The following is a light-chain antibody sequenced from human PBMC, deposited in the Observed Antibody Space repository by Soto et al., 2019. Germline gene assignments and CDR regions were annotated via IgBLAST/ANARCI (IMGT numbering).Light chain of an antibody. J-gene: IGKJ1*01. CDR3: LQDYNYPWT. CDR2: AAS. CDR1: QGIRND. Sequence: AIQMTQSPSSLSASVEDRVTITCRASQGIRNDLGWYQQKPGKAPKLLIYAASSLQSGVPSRFSGSGSGTDFTLTISSLQPQDFATYYCLQDYNYPWTFGQGTKVEIK. V-gene: IGKV1-6*01.